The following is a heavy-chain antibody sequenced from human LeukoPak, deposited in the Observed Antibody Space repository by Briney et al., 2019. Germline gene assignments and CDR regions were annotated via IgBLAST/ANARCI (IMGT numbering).Heavy chain of an antibody. V-gene: IGHV4-39*07. CDR1: GGSISSSSYY. D-gene: IGHD5-24*01. CDR3: ARDGYNPMDY. Sequence: SETLSLTCTVAGGSISSSSYYWGWIRQPPGKGLEWIGNIYYSGSTYYNSSLKSRVTISVDTSKNQFSLKLSSVTAADTAVYYCARDGYNPMDYWGQGTLVTVYS. J-gene: IGHJ4*02. CDR2: IYYSGST.